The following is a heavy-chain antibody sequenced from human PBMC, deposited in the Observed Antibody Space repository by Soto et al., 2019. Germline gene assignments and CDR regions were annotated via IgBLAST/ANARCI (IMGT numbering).Heavy chain of an antibody. CDR3: ARQYCSSTSCYLAYYYYGMDV. CDR1: GGAFSSYA. Sequence: GGSVKVYCKSSGGAFSSYAISLVRQAPGQGLEWMGGMIPIFGTSNYAQKLQGRVTITADESTSTAYMELSSLRSEDTAVYYCARQYCSSTSCYLAYYYYGMDVWGQGTTVTVSS. J-gene: IGHJ6*02. V-gene: IGHV1-69*13. D-gene: IGHD2-2*01. CDR2: MIPIFGTS.